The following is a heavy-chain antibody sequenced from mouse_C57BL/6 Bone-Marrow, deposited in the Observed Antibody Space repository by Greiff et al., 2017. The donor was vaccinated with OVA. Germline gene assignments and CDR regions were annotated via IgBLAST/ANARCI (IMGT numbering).Heavy chain of an antibody. Sequence: EVKLMESGEGLVKPGGSLKLSCAASGFTFSSYAMSWVRQTPEKRLEWVAYISSGGDYIYYADTVKGRFTISRDNARNTLYLQMSRLKSEDTAMYYCARRGYYGPFDYWGQGTTLTVSS. CDR3: ARRGYYGPFDY. D-gene: IGHD1-2*01. J-gene: IGHJ2*01. CDR2: ISSGGDYI. CDR1: GFTFSSYA. V-gene: IGHV5S21*01.